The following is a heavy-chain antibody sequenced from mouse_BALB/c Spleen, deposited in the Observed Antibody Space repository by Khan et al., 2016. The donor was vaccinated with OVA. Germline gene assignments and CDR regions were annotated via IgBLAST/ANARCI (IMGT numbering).Heavy chain of an antibody. CDR3: ARMARTIN. Sequence: EVELVESGGGLVQPGGSLKLSCAASGFTFSSYGMSWVRQTPDKRLELVATINSNGGSTYYPDSVKGRFTISRDNAKNTLDLQISIVKSEDTAMYYCARMARTINWGQGTTLTVSS. CDR2: INSNGGST. V-gene: IGHV5-6-3*01. CDR1: GFTFSSYG. J-gene: IGHJ2*01.